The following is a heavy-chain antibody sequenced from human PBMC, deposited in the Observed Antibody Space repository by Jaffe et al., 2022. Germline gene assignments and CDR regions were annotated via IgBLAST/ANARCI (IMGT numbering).Heavy chain of an antibody. CDR2: ISGSGGST. V-gene: IGHV3-23*01. Sequence: EVQLLESGGGLVQPGGSLRLSCAASGFTFSSYAMSWVRQAPGKGLEWVSAISGSGGSTYYADSVKGRFTISRDNSKNTLYLQMNSLRAEDTAVYYCAKDVIVVVVAATKSGGYWGQGTLVTVSS. J-gene: IGHJ4*02. CDR1: GFTFSSYA. D-gene: IGHD2-15*01. CDR3: AKDVIVVVVAATKSGGY.